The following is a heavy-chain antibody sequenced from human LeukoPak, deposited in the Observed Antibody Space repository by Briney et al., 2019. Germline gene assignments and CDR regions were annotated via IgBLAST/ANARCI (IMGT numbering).Heavy chain of an antibody. CDR3: ARDRGMVYANEEFYYYYGMDV. Sequence: PSETLSLTCTVSGGSISSYYWSWIRQPPGKGLEWIGYIYYSGSTNYNPSLKSRVTISVDTSKNQFSLKLSSVTAAGTAVYYCARDRGMVYANEEFYYYYGMDVWGQGTTVTVSS. CDR2: IYYSGST. J-gene: IGHJ6*02. CDR1: GGSISSYY. V-gene: IGHV4-59*01. D-gene: IGHD2-8*01.